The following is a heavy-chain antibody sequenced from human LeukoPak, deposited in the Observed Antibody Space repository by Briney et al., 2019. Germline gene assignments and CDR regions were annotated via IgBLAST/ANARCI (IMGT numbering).Heavy chain of an antibody. CDR3: ARGRVATRSYYYGMDV. J-gene: IGHJ6*02. CDR1: GGSFSGYY. D-gene: IGHD5-12*01. CDR2: INHSGST. Sequence: SETLSLTCAVYGGSFSGYYWSWIRQPPEKGLEWIGEINHSGSTNYNPSLKSRVTISVDTSKNQFSLKLSSVTAADTAVYYCARGRVATRSYYYGMDVWGQGTTVTVSS. V-gene: IGHV4-34*01.